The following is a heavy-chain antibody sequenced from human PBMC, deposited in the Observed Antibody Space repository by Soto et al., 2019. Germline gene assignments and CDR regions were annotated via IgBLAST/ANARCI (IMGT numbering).Heavy chain of an antibody. V-gene: IGHV3-23*01. J-gene: IGHJ6*02. CDR1: GFTFSSYA. CDR3: AKRGLIAGVGTDYYYVMDV. D-gene: IGHD1-26*01. Sequence: GGSLRLSCAASGFTFSSYAMSWVRQAPGKGLEWVSAISGGGGSTYYADSVKGRFTISRDNSKNTLYLQMNSLRDEDTTVYYCAKRGLIAGVGTDYYYVMDVWGQGTRVTVS. CDR2: ISGGGGST.